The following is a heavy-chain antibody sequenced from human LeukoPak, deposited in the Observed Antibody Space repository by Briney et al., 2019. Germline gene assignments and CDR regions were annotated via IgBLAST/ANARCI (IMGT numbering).Heavy chain of an antibody. D-gene: IGHD2-8*02. J-gene: IGHJ4*02. CDR2: INPRGGST. Sequence: ASVKVSCKASGYTFIDYYMHWVGQAPGQGLEWMGIINPRGGSTTYAQKSQGRVTMTRDTSTSTVYMELSSLRSEDTALYYCARHSCTGNSCHFDYWGQGTLVTVSS. CDR1: GYTFIDYY. V-gene: IGHV1-46*04. CDR3: ARHSCTGNSCHFDY.